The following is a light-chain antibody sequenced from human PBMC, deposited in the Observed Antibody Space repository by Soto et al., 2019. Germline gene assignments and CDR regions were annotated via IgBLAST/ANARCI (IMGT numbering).Light chain of an antibody. CDR1: QSVSSY. J-gene: IGKJ2*01. V-gene: IGKV3-11*01. CDR3: QRRSNWPRT. CDR2: DAS. Sequence: EIVLTQSPATLSLSPGERATLSCRASQSVSSYLAWYQQKPGQAPRLLIYDASNRATGIPARFSGSGSGTHFTLTISSLAPEYFAVYYCQRRSNWPRTFGQGTKLEIK.